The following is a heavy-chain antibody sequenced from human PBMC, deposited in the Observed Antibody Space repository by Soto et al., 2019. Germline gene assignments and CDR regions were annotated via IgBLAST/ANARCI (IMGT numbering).Heavy chain of an antibody. D-gene: IGHD2-21*01. Sequence: PGGSLRLSCEVSGLTFRKFEMTWVRQAPGQGLEWVSSISSDGATIYYADSVKGRFTISRDNDKNLLYLQMNSLKGEDTATYYCVRVGIVARPYWGQGTPVTVSS. V-gene: IGHV3-48*03. CDR1: GLTFRKFE. J-gene: IGHJ4*02. CDR2: ISSDGATI. CDR3: VRVGIVARPY.